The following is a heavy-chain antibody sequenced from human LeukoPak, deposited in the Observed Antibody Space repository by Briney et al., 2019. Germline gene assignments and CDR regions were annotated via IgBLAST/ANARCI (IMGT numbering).Heavy chain of an antibody. V-gene: IGHV3-30*18. CDR2: ISYDGSNK. CDR1: GFTFSSYG. CDR3: AKGYCGGDCPFDY. D-gene: IGHD2-21*01. J-gene: IGHJ4*02. Sequence: GGSLRLSCAASGFTFSSYGMHWVRQAPGKGLEWVAVISYDGSNKYYADSVKGRFTISRDNSKNTQYLQMNSLRAEDTAVYYCAKGYCGGDCPFDYWGQGTLVTVTS.